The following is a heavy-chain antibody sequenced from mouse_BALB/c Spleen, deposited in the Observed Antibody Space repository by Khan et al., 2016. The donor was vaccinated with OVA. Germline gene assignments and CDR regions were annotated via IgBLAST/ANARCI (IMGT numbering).Heavy chain of an antibody. CDR3: AREGSSWDFSFPY. J-gene: IGHJ3*01. D-gene: IGHD4-1*01. CDR1: GYTFTNYV. CDR2: INPDNAGT. V-gene: IGHV1S136*01. Sequence: EVQLQQPGPELVEPGASVKMSCKAAGYTFTNYVIHWVKQKPGQGLEWIGYINPDNAGTRYNEKFKGKATLTSDISSTTAYMEFSNLTSEDSAVYLYAREGSSWDFSFPYWGQGTLVTVSA.